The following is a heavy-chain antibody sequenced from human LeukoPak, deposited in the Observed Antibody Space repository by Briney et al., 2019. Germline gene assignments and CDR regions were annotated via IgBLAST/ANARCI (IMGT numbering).Heavy chain of an antibody. V-gene: IGHV5-51*01. CDR3: ARLPGIVATIERYFDY. J-gene: IGHJ4*02. D-gene: IGHD5-12*01. CDR2: IYPGDSDT. CDR1: GYSFNSYW. Sequence: GESLKISCKGSGYSFNSYWIGWVRQMPGKGLEWMGIIYPGDSDTRYSPSFQGQVTISADKSISTSYLQWSSLKASDTAMYYCARLPGIVATIERYFDYWGQGTLVTVSS.